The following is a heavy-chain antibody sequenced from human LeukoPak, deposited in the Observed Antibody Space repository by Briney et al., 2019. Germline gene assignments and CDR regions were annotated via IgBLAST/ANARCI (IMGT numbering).Heavy chain of an antibody. Sequence: ASVKVSCKASGYTFTGYYMHWVRQAPGQGLEWMGWINPNSGGTNYAQKFQDRVTMTRDTSISTAYMELSRLRFDDTAVYYCARVRDWNYVPPDPWGQGTLVTVSS. D-gene: IGHD1-7*01. CDR1: GYTFTGYY. CDR3: ARVRDWNYVPPDP. CDR2: INPNSGGT. J-gene: IGHJ5*02. V-gene: IGHV1-2*02.